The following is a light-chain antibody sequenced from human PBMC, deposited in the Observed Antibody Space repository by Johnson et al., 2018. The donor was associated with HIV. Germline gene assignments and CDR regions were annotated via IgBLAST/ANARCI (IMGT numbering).Light chain of an antibody. CDR1: SSNIGNNY. J-gene: IGLJ1*01. CDR2: ENN. V-gene: IGLV1-51*02. Sequence: QSVLTQSPSVSAAPGQKVTISCSGSSSNIGNNYVSWYQHLPGTAPKLLIYENNKRPSGIPARFSGSKSGTSATLGITGLQTGDEADYYCGTWDTSLSTGGVFGTGTKVSVL. CDR3: GTWDTSLSTGGV.